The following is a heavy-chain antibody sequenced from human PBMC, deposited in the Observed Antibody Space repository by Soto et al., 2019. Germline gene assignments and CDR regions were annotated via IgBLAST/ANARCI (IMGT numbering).Heavy chain of an antibody. D-gene: IGHD1-1*01. V-gene: IGHV3-74*01. CDR3: TRGGLEPFDF. CDR2: INDYMTTI. J-gene: IGHJ4*02. Sequence: GGSQTLSCAASGFTFGKYWMHWVRQAPGKGLVWVSRINDYMTTINYADSVRGRFTISRDNTRNTLFLQMNSLTVEDTAVCYCTRGGLEPFDFWGQGVLVTVSS. CDR1: GFTFGKYW.